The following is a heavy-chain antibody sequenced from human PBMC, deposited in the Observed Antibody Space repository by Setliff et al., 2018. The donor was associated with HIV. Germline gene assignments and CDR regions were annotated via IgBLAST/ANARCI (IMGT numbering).Heavy chain of an antibody. V-gene: IGHV3-74*03. J-gene: IGHJ5*02. CDR2: IRGDGRST. CDR1: GFTFSNSW. Sequence: PGGSLRLSCVASGFTFSNSWIHWVRHAPGKGLMWVSRIRGDGRSTTYADSVNGRVTISRDNAKNSLYLQMNNLRADDTALYYCAKDPTNEYYDVLAGSGSRFDPWGQGTLVTVSS. D-gene: IGHD3-9*01. CDR3: AKDPTNEYYDVLAGSGSRFDP.